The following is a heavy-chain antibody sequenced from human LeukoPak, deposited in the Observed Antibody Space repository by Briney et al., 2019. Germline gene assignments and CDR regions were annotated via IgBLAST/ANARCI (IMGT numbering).Heavy chain of an antibody. J-gene: IGHJ4*02. D-gene: IGHD5-12*01. CDR2: ISNSGST. Sequence: TSETLSLTCTVSGGSISNYYWSWIRQPPGKGLEWIAYISNSGSTNYNPSLKSRVTISVDTSNNQFSLKVTSLTAADTAVYYCARDHLVREEIVAAPRNWGQGTLVTVSS. CDR3: ARDHLVREEIVAAPRN. CDR1: GGSISNYY. V-gene: IGHV4-4*08.